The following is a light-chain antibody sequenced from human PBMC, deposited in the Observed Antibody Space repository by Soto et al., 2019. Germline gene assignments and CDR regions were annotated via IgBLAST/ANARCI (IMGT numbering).Light chain of an antibody. J-gene: IGLJ2*01. CDR1: SSNIGSNY. Sequence: QSVLTQPPSASGTPGQRGTISCSGSSSNIGSNYVYWYQQLPGTAPKLLIYRNNHRPSGVPDRFSGSKSGTSASLAISGLRSEDEADYYCAAWDDSLSGPVFGGGTKLTVL. CDR3: AAWDDSLSGPV. CDR2: RNN. V-gene: IGLV1-47*01.